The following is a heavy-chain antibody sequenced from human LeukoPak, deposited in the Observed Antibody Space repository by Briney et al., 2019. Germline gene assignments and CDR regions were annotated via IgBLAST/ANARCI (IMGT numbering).Heavy chain of an antibody. D-gene: IGHD2-15*01. CDR1: GFTFSSYG. CDR2: ISYDGSNK. Sequence: GRSLRLSCAASGFTFSSYGMHWVRQAPGKGLEWVAVISYDGSNKYYADSVKGRFTISRDNSKNTLYLQMNSLRAEDTAVYYCAKDQGVGGSNWLDSWGQGTLVTVSS. CDR3: AKDQGVGGSNWLDS. V-gene: IGHV3-30*18. J-gene: IGHJ5*01.